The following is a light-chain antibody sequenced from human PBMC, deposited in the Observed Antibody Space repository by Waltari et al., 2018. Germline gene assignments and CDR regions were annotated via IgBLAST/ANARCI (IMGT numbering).Light chain of an antibody. V-gene: IGKV4-1*01. J-gene: IGKJ4*01. CDR2: WAS. Sequence: DIVMTQSPDSLAVSLGERATINCKSSQSLLYSSNNKNYLAWYQRKPVQDPGLLIYWASTRESGVPDRFSGSGSGTDFTLTISSLQAEDVAAYYCQQYDTTPLTFGGGTKVEIK. CDR3: QQYDTTPLT. CDR1: QSLLYSSNNKNY.